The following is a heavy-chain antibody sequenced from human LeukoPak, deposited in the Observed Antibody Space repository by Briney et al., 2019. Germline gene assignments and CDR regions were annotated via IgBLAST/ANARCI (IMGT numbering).Heavy chain of an antibody. D-gene: IGHD2-2*01. Sequence: GGSLRLSCAASGFTFNNYGMHWVRQAPGKGLEWVAVIWYDGSNNYYADSVKGRFTISRDNSKNTMYLQMNTLRAEDTAVYYCAADFSLPAAQLDFWGQGTLVTVSS. J-gene: IGHJ4*02. CDR2: IWYDGSNN. CDR3: AADFSLPAAQLDF. V-gene: IGHV3-33*01. CDR1: GFTFNNYG.